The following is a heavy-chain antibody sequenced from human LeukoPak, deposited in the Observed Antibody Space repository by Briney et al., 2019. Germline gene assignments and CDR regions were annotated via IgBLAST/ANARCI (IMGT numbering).Heavy chain of an antibody. CDR1: GFTFSSYS. CDR2: ISSSSSTI. V-gene: IGHV3-48*01. CDR3: ARDLSRFTSVDRPYDY. Sequence: GGSLRLSCAASGFTFSSYSMNWVRQAPGKGLEWVSYISSSSSTIYYADSVKGRFTISRDNAKNSLYLQMNSLRAEDTAVYYCARDLSRFTSVDRPYDYWGQGTLVTVSS. D-gene: IGHD2/OR15-2a*01. J-gene: IGHJ4*02.